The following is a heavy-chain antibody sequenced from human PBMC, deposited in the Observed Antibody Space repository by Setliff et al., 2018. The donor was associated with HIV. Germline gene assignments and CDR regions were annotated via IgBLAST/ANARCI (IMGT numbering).Heavy chain of an antibody. CDR1: DGSISNNY. CDR2: IYTSGGT. J-gene: IGHJ5*02. V-gene: IGHV4-4*09. Sequence: SETLSLTCIVSDGSISNNYWSWIRQPPGKGLEWLGYIYTSGGTNYNPSLKSRVTISVDTSKNQFSLKLNSVTAADTAVYYCAKYAYSEEVGVSWFDPWGPGILVTVSS. CDR3: AKYAYSEEVGVSWFDP. D-gene: IGHD2-8*01.